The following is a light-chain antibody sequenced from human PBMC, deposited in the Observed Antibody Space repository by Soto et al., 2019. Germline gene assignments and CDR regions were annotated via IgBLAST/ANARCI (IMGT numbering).Light chain of an antibody. Sequence: DIQMTQSPSTLSASVGDRVTITCRASQSISSWLAWYQQKPGKAPKLLIYDASSLESGVPSRFSGSGSGTEFTLTISSLQPDDFATYYCQQYNSYSPWTFSQGTKVDI. CDR3: QQYNSYSPWT. CDR2: DAS. V-gene: IGKV1-5*01. J-gene: IGKJ1*01. CDR1: QSISSW.